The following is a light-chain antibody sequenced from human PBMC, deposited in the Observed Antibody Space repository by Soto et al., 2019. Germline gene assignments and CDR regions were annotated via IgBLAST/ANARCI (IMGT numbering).Light chain of an antibody. V-gene: IGKV3-20*01. CDR1: QSVGSS. Sequence: EIVLTQSPGTLSLSPGERATLSCRASQSVGSSLSWYQQKPGQAPRLLFYGASNRATAIPDRFTGSGSGTDFTLTITRLEPEDFGVYYCQQYSSLPRTFGQGTKVDIK. CDR3: QQYSSLPRT. CDR2: GAS. J-gene: IGKJ1*01.